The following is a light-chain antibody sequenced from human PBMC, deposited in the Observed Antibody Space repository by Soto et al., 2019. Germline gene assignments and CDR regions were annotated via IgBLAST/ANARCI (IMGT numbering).Light chain of an antibody. V-gene: IGKV1-5*03. Sequence: IQINASSATLSGFLGDRVTITCGAGQPISRCFAWYQQKPGKAPKLLIYKASTLKSGVPSRFRGSGSGTEVTLTIISLQPDDVVTDYCQHYNSYSEAFGQGTKVDIK. CDR1: QPISRC. CDR2: KAS. CDR3: QHYNSYSEA. J-gene: IGKJ1*01.